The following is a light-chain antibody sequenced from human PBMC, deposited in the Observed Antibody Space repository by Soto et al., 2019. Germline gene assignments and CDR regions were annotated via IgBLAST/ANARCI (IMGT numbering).Light chain of an antibody. CDR2: AAS. J-gene: IGKJ3*01. CDR1: QSIITY. Sequence: DIQMTQSPSSLSASVGDRVTITCRASQSIITYLNWYQQIPGKAPKLLIYAASVLQSGVPSRFSGSGSGTEFTLSISSLQPEDFATYYCQQTYSTPPFTFGPGTKVDIK. CDR3: QQTYSTPPFT. V-gene: IGKV1-39*01.